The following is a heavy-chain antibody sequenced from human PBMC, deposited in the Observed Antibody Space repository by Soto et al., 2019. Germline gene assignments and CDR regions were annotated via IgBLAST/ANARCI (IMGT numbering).Heavy chain of an antibody. CDR1: GFTFSSYS. CDR3: ARGGKGYCSGGSCYSDY. CDR2: ISSSSSTI. Sequence: EVQLVESGGGLVQPGGSLRLSCAASGFTFSSYSMNWVRQAPGKGLEWVSYISSSSSTIYYADSVKGRFTISRDNAKNSLYLQMNSLRDEDTAVYYCARGGKGYCSGGSCYSDYWGQGTLVTVSS. V-gene: IGHV3-48*02. D-gene: IGHD2-15*01. J-gene: IGHJ4*02.